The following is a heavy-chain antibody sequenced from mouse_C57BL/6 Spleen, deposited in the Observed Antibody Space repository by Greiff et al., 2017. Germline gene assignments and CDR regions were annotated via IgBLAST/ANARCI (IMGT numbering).Heavy chain of an antibody. D-gene: IGHD1-1*01. CDR2: IDPSDSET. J-gene: IGHJ2*01. Sequence: QVQLQQPGAELVRPGSSVKLSCKASGYTFTSYWMHWVKQRPIQGLEWIGNIDPSDSETNYNQKFKDKATLTVDKSSSTAYMQLSSLTSDDSAVYYCARAGISYGYFDYWGQGTTLTVSS. CDR1: GYTFTSYW. V-gene: IGHV1-52*01. CDR3: ARAGISYGYFDY.